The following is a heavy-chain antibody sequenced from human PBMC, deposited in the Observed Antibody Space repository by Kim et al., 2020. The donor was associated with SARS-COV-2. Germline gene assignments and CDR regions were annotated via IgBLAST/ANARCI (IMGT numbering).Heavy chain of an antibody. V-gene: IGHV4-34*01. CDR3: ARGRIYYGSGTGGWFDP. CDR2: INHSGST. J-gene: IGHJ5*02. Sequence: SETLSLTCAVYGGSFSGYYWSWIRQPPGKGLEWIGEINHSGSTNYNPSLKSRVTISVDTSKNQFSLKLSSVTAADTAVYYCARGRIYYGSGTGGWFDPWGQGTLVTVSS. D-gene: IGHD3-10*01. CDR1: GGSFSGYY.